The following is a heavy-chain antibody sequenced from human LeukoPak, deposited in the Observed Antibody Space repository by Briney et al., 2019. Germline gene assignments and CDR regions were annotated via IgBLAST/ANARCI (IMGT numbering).Heavy chain of an antibody. D-gene: IGHD3-10*01. CDR3: AREGRVTMVRGVRGYYYYYMDV. CDR2: INPNSGGT. J-gene: IGHJ6*03. Sequence: ASVKVSYKASGYTFTGYYMHWVRQAPGQGLEWMGRINPNSGGTNYAQKFQGRVTMTRDTSISTAYMELSRLRSDDTAVYYCAREGRVTMVRGVRGYYYYYMDVWGKGTTVTVSS. V-gene: IGHV1-2*06. CDR1: GYTFTGYY.